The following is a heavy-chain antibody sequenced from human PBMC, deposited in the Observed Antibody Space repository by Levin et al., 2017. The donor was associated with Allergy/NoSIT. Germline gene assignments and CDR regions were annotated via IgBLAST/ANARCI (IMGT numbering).Heavy chain of an antibody. CDR2: ISAYNGNT. D-gene: IGHD2-15*01. J-gene: IGHJ4*02. CDR1: GYTFSTYG. CDR3: ARGRGSYGREFDY. V-gene: IGHV1-18*01. Sequence: ASVKVSCKASGYTFSTYGITWVRQAPGQGLEWMGWISAYNGNTNYAQKFQGRVTMNTDTSTNPAYMELRSLRSDDTAVNDCARGRGSYGREFDYWGQGTRVTVAS.